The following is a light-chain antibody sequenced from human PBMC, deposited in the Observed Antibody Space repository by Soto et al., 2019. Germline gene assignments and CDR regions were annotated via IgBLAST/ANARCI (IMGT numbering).Light chain of an antibody. CDR3: QQFGSSPLLT. CDR1: QSVRNNY. CDR2: DAS. V-gene: IGKV3-20*01. Sequence: EIVLTQSPGTLSLSPGERATLSCRASQSVRNNYLAWYQQKPGQAPRLLIYDASSRATGIPDRFSGSGSGTDFTLTISRREPEDIAVYYCQQFGSSPLLTFGPGTKVAIK. J-gene: IGKJ3*01.